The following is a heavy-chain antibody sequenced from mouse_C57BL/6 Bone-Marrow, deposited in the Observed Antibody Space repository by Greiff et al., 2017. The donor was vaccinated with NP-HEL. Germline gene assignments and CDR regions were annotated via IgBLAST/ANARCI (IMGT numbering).Heavy chain of an antibody. CDR1: GYTFTSYG. D-gene: IGHD2-5*01. CDR2: IYPRSGNT. J-gene: IGHJ4*01. Sequence: VQLQQSGAELARPGASVKLSCKASGYTFTSYGISWVKQRTGQGLEWIGEIYPRSGNTYYNEKFKGKATLTADKSSSTAYMELRSLTSVDSAVYFCARGDYSNYYYYAMDYWCQGTSVTVSS. V-gene: IGHV1-81*01. CDR3: ARGDYSNYYYYAMDY.